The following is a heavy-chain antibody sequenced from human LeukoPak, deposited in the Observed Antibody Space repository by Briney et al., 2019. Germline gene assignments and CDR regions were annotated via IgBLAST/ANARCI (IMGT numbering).Heavy chain of an antibody. D-gene: IGHD3-22*01. J-gene: IGHJ4*02. CDR1: GFTFISSV. V-gene: IGHV3-30-3*01. CDR3: ARDPGGESSGPFFDF. CDR2: ISYDGSNK. Sequence: GGSLRLSCAASGFTFISSVMHGVGQAPGRGRGGGAVISYDGSNKYYADSVKGRFTISRDNSKNTLYLQMNSLRAEDTAVYYCARDPGGESSGPFFDFWGQGTLVTVSS.